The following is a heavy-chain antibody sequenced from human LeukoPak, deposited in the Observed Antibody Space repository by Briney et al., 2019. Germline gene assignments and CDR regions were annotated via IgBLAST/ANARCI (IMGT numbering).Heavy chain of an antibody. CDR2: IKQDGSEK. CDR3: ARETGSIAVAGTFNY. D-gene: IGHD6-19*01. Sequence: GGSLRLSCAASGFTFSRCWMSWVRQAPGKGLEWVANIKQDGSEKYYVDSVKGRFTISRDNAKNSLYLQMNSLRAEDTAVYYCARETGSIAVAGTFNYWGQGTLVTVSS. CDR1: GFTFSRCW. V-gene: IGHV3-7*01. J-gene: IGHJ4*02.